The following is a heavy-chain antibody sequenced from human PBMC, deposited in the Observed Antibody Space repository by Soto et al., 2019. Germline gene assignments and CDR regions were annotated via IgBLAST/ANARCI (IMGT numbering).Heavy chain of an antibody. V-gene: IGHV3-74*01. CDR3: ARDHSSGWYVSGDGMDV. D-gene: IGHD6-19*01. Sequence: PGGSLRLSCAASGFTFSSYWMHWVRQAPGKGLVWVSRINSDGSSTSYADSVKGRFTISRDNAKNTLYLQMNSLRAEDTAVYYCARDHSSGWYVSGDGMDVWGQGTTVTVSS. CDR1: GFTFSSYW. J-gene: IGHJ6*02. CDR2: INSDGSST.